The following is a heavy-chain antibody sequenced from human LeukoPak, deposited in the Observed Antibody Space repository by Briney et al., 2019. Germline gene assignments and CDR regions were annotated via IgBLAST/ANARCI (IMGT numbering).Heavy chain of an antibody. Sequence: GGSLRLSCAVSGFTFSSYSMNWVRQAPGKGLEWVSYISSSGSTKYYADSVKGRFTISRDNAKNSLYLQMNSLRGEDTAMYYCAKDRKRVGAKYYFDYWGQGTLITVSS. CDR2: ISSSGSTK. D-gene: IGHD1-26*01. V-gene: IGHV3-48*01. CDR1: GFTFSSYS. CDR3: AKDRKRVGAKYYFDY. J-gene: IGHJ4*02.